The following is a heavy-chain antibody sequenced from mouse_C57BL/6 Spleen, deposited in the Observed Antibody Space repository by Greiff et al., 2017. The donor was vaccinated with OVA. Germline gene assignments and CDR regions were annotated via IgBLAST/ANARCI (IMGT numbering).Heavy chain of an antibody. CDR2: INPNNGGT. CDR3: AGYYYGSSLYYCDY. J-gene: IGHJ2*01. CDR1: GYTFTDYY. V-gene: IGHV1-26*01. D-gene: IGHD1-1*01. Sequence: VQLQQSGPELVKPGASVKISCKASGYTFTDYYMNWVKQSHGKSLEWIGDINPNNGGTSYNQKFKGKATLTVDKSSSTAYMELRSLTSEDSAVYYCAGYYYGSSLYYCDYWGQGTTLTVSS.